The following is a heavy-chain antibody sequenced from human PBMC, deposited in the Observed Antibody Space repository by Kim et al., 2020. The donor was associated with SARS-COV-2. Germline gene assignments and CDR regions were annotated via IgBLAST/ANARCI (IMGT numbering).Heavy chain of an antibody. CDR1: GFTFSDHY. CDR2: IRNKANSYTT. J-gene: IGHJ4*02. V-gene: IGHV3-72*01. Sequence: GGSLRLSCVASGFTFSDHYMDWVRQAPGKGLEWVGRIRNKANSYTTEYAASVKGRFTISRDDSKNSLSLQMNSLKTEDTAVYYCARKTSSGSYYDYWGQGTLVTVSS. D-gene: IGHD3-10*01. CDR3: ARKTSSGSYYDY.